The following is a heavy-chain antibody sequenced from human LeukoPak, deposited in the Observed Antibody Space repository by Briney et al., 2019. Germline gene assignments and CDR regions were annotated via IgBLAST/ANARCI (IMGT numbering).Heavy chain of an antibody. Sequence: PSETLSLTCAVYGGSFSGYYWSWIRQPPGKGLEWIGEINHSGSTNYNPSLKSRVTISVDTSKNQFSLKLSSLTAADTAVYYCARGRSSGWPYYYYYYMDVWGKGTTVTVSS. J-gene: IGHJ6*03. V-gene: IGHV4-34*01. CDR2: INHSGST. CDR3: ARGRSSGWPYYYYYYMDV. D-gene: IGHD6-19*01. CDR1: GGSFSGYY.